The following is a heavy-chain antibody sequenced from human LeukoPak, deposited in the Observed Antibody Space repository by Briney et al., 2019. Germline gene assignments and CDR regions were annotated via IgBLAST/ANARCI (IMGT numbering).Heavy chain of an antibody. V-gene: IGHV3-30*02. J-gene: IGHJ4*02. CDR2: IRYDGNNK. Sequence: GGSLRLSCAASGSTFSSYGMHWVRQAPGKGLGWVAFIRYDGNNKYYADSVKGRFTVSRDNSKNTLYLQMNSLRAEDTAVYYCVKDSTHFRVWDSYDTAGLNYWGQGTLVTVSS. D-gene: IGHD3-22*01. CDR3: VKDSTHFRVWDSYDTAGLNY. CDR1: GSTFSSYG.